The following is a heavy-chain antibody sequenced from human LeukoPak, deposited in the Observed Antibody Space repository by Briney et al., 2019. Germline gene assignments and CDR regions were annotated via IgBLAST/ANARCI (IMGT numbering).Heavy chain of an antibody. D-gene: IGHD2-2*01. V-gene: IGHV1-2*04. J-gene: IGHJ3*02. CDR1: GDTFTGYY. CDR2: INPNSGGT. CDR3: ASRDCSSTSCYVRGGDDAFDI. Sequence: ASVKVSCKVSGDTFTGYYMHWVRQAPGQGLEWMGWINPNSGGTNYAQKFQGWVTISVDTSKNQISLKLSSVTAADTAVYYCASRDCSSTSCYVRGGDDAFDIWRQGTMVTVSS.